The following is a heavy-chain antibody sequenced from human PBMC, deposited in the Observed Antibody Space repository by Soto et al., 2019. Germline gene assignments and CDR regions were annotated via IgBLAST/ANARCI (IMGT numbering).Heavy chain of an antibody. V-gene: IGHV3-48*03. Sequence: PSGSLRLSCATYCVTFRSLVMNWVRQAQGKGLEWIAHISASGVTKYYADSVKDRFSISRDNSKKLLHLQMRSLRVDDMATYYSVRADARYDEGRLLWGRGTQVTVSS. D-gene: IGHD3-16*01. CDR3: VRADARYDEGRLL. J-gene: IGHJ4*02. CDR1: CVTFRSLV. CDR2: ISASGVTK.